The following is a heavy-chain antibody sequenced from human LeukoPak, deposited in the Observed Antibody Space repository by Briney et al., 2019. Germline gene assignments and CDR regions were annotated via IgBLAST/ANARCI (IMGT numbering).Heavy chain of an antibody. D-gene: IGHD4-23*01. CDR2: SGSGGST. CDR1: EFTFGSYA. V-gene: IGHV3-23*01. CDR3: AKSSTVVTTYFDY. Sequence: GGSLRLSCAASEFTFGSYAMSWVRQAPGKGLEWVSASGSGGSTYYADSVKGRFTISRDNSKNTLYLQMNSLRAEDTAVYYCAKSSTVVTTYFDYWGQGTLVTVSS. J-gene: IGHJ4*02.